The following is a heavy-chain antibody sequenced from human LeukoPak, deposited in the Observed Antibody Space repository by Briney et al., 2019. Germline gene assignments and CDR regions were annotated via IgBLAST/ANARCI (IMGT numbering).Heavy chain of an antibody. Sequence: ASVKVSCKASGYSFTTSSIQWVRQAPGQGLEWMGWINPVNGKTKYSQSFQGRVTFSRDTSASTTYMELSSLSSEDTAVYYCARRVSPPLGYYGMDVWGQGTTVTVSS. J-gene: IGHJ6*02. V-gene: IGHV1-3*01. CDR1: GYSFTTSS. D-gene: IGHD5/OR15-5a*01. CDR3: ARRVSPPLGYYGMDV. CDR2: INPVNGKT.